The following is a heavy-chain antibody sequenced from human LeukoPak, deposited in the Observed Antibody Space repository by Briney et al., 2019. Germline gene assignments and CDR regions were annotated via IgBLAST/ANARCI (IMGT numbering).Heavy chain of an antibody. V-gene: IGHV1-2*06. D-gene: IGHD2-2*01. J-gene: IGHJ3*02. CDR2: INPNSGGT. CDR1: GYTFTGYY. CDR3: ARDAYCSSTSCYFDAFDI. Sequence: GASVKVSCKASGYTFTGYYMHWVRQAPGQGLEWMGRINPNSGGTNYAQKFQGRVTMTRDTSISTAYMELSRLRSDDTAVYYCARDAYCSSTSCYFDAFDIWGQGTMVTVSS.